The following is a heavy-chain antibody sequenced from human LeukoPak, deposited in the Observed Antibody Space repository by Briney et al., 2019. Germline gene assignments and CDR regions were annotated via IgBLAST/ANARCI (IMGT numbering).Heavy chain of an antibody. CDR2: INPNNGGT. CDR3: AREWELNTQTDGMDV. V-gene: IGHV1-2*02. D-gene: IGHD1-26*01. CDR1: GYTFIDYQ. Sequence: PSVKVSCKASGYTFIDYQMHWLRQAPGQGLEWMGWINPNNGGTNYAQKFQGRVTMTRDTSIRTAYMEVSSLRSDDTAVYYCAREWELNTQTDGMDVWGQGTSVTVSS. J-gene: IGHJ6*02.